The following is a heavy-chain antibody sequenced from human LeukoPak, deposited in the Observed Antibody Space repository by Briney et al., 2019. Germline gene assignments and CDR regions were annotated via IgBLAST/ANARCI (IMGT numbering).Heavy chain of an antibody. CDR1: GFTFRNFA. CDR2: ITDTGDAT. Sequence: GGSLRLSCAASGFTFRNFAMAWVRQAPGKRLEWVSSITDTGDATGYTESVKGRFTISRDNSKGTVWLQMNSLRAEDTAIYYCAKSDCGSDGCKLYNYWAEGTQVTVSS. D-gene: IGHD2-21*01. V-gene: IGHV3-23*01. J-gene: IGHJ4*02. CDR3: AKSDCGSDGCKLYNY.